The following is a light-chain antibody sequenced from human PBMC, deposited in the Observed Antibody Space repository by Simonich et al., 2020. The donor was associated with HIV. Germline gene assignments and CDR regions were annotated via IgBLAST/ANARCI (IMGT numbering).Light chain of an antibody. CDR1: QSVSSN. Sequence: EIVMTQSPATLSVSPGERATLSCRASQSVSSNLAWYQQKPGQSPRLLIYGASTRATDIPARFSASGSGTEFTLTISSMQSEDFAVYYCQQYNNWPRTFGQGTKVEIK. CDR3: QQYNNWPRT. CDR2: GAS. J-gene: IGKJ1*01. V-gene: IGKV3-15*01.